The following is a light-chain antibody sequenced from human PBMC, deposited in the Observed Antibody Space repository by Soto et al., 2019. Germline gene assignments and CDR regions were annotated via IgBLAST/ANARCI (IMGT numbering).Light chain of an antibody. J-gene: IGLJ1*01. CDR1: SGDVGAYNY. CDR3: SSFTSNTTLDV. CDR2: DVS. V-gene: IGLV2-14*03. Sequence: QSALTQPASVSGSPGQSITISCTGTSGDVGAYNYVSWYQQHPGTAPKLMLYDVSNRPSGVSNRFSGSKSGNTASLTISGLQAEDEADYYCSSFTSNTTLDVFGTGTKVTVL.